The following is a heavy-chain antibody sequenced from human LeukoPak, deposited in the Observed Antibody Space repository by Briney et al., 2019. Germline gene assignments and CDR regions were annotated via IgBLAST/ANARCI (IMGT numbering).Heavy chain of an antibody. J-gene: IGHJ5*02. V-gene: IGHV3-74*01. CDR2: ISPDGMTT. Sequence: PRGSLRLSCAASGFTFSSFWVHWVRQDPGKGLVWVSRISPDGMTTIHADSVKGRFTVSRDNAKNTLYLLMNSLRAEDTAVYYCARTRTLPVAGGFDAWGQEPRDTVSS. CDR1: GFTFSSFW. CDR3: ARTRTLPVAGGFDA. D-gene: IGHD6-13*01.